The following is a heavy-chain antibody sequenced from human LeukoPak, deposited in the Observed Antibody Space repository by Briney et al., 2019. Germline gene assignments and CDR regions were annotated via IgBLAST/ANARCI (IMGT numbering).Heavy chain of an antibody. D-gene: IGHD3-22*01. CDR1: GGSFSGYY. CDR2: INHSGST. CDR3: ARTYYYDSSGPSGYYFDY. V-gene: IGHV4-34*01. J-gene: IGHJ4*02. Sequence: SETLSLTCAVYGGSFSGYYWSWIRQPPGKGLEWIGEINHSGSTNYNPSLKSRVTISVDTSKNQFSLKLSSVTAADTAVYYCARTYYYDSSGPSGYYFDYWGQGTLVTVSS.